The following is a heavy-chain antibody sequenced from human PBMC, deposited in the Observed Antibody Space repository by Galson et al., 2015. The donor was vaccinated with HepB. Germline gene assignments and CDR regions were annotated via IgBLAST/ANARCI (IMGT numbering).Heavy chain of an antibody. CDR2: ITYDGTNK. J-gene: IGHJ4*02. D-gene: IGHD5-12*01. Sequence: SLRLSCAASGFTFNSYALHWVRLAPGKGLQWVAVITYDGTNKFYARSVKGRFTISRDNSGPALFLHMNSLRPEDTALYYCVKGGGYSAIRGRGGFDSWGQGALVTVSS. CDR1: GFTFNSYA. CDR3: VKGGGYSAIRGRGGFDS. V-gene: IGHV3-30*04.